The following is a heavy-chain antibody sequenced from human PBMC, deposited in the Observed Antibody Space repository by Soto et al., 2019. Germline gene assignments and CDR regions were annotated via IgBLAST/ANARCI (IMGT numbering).Heavy chain of an antibody. V-gene: IGHV1-18*01. J-gene: IGHJ4*02. CDR3: ASLSLYCSGGSCYRARFDY. D-gene: IGHD2-15*01. CDR2: ISAYNGNT. CDR1: GYTFTSYG. Sequence: VASVKVSCKASGYTFTSYGISWVRQAPGQGLEWMVWISAYNGNTTYAQKLQGRVTMTTDTSTSTAYMELRSLRSEDTAVYYWASLSLYCSGGSCYRARFDYWGQGTLVTVSS.